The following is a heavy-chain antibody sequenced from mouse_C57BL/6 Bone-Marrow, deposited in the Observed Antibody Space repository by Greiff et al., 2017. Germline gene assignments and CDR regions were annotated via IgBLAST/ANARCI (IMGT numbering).Heavy chain of an antibody. CDR3: ASLYYDYDRYFDV. J-gene: IGHJ1*03. CDR1: GYSFTGYY. V-gene: IGHV1-42*01. CDR2: INPSTGGT. D-gene: IGHD2-4*01. Sequence: VQLKQSGPELVKPGASVKISCKASGYSFTGYYLNWVKQSPEKSLEWIGEINPSTGGTTYNQKFKAKATLTVDKSSSTAYMQLKSLTSEDSAVYYCASLYYDYDRYFDVWGTGTTVTVSS.